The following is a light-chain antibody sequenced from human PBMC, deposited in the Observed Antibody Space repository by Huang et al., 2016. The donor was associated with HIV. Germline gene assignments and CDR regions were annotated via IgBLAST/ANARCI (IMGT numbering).Light chain of an antibody. Sequence: EIIMTQSPATLSLSPGEGASLSCRANQSVATKVAWYLHRPGQSPRILIFGASTRASGLPGRFSGSGSGTQFTLTVSGLQSEDFAVYYCQQYHNWPYTFGQGTKLEI. CDR3: QQYHNWPYT. V-gene: IGKV3-15*01. CDR1: QSVATK. CDR2: GAS. J-gene: IGKJ2*01.